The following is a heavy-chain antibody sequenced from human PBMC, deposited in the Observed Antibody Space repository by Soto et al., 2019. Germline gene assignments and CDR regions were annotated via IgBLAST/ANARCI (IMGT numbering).Heavy chain of an antibody. V-gene: IGHV3-23*01. D-gene: IGHD3-3*02. CDR1: GFTFSSYA. Sequence: GGSLRLSCAASGFTFSSYAMSWVRQAPGKGLEWVSAISGSGGSTYYADYVKGRFTISRDNSKNTLYLQMNSLRAEDTAVYYCAKEEGLRPLLGWFDPWGQGTLVTVSS. CDR3: AKEEGLRPLLGWFDP. J-gene: IGHJ5*02. CDR2: ISGSGGST.